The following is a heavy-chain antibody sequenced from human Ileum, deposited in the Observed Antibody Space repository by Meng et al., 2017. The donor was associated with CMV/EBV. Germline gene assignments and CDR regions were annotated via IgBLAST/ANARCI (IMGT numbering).Heavy chain of an antibody. Sequence: EGQGSGKGRGRHSGTLPLTCTVSRGSISSSVYYWGWVRQPPGKGLEWIASIHSGGGTYYNPSLKSRVTISVDTSENQFSLRLTSVTAADTAVYYCARDYGSGSYRHYFDYWGQGTLVTVSS. J-gene: IGHJ4*02. CDR2: IHSGGGT. CDR3: ARDYGSGSYRHYFDY. V-gene: IGHV4-39*07. D-gene: IGHD3-10*01. CDR1: RGSISSSVYY.